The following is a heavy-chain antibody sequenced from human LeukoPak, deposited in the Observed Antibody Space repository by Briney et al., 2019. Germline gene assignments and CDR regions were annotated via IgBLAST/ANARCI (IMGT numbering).Heavy chain of an antibody. V-gene: IGHV1-8*01. J-gene: IGHJ4*02. CDR1: GSTFTSYD. D-gene: IGHD3-22*01. CDR3: ARGVDSRGYSNLHFDN. Sequence: GASVKVSCKASGSTFTSYDINWVRQATGQGLEWMGWMNPNSGNTGYVYKFQGRVTMTRNTTINTVYMELKSLRSEDTAVYYCARGVDSRGYSNLHFDNWGQGTLVTVSS. CDR2: MNPNSGNT.